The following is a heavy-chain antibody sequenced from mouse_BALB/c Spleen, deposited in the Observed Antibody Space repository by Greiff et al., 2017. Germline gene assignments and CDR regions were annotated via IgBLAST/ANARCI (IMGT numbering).Heavy chain of an antibody. D-gene: IGHD2-14*01. V-gene: IGHV7-3*02. CDR3: ARDRGEVRLDY. CDR1: GFTFTDYY. CDR2: IRNKANGYTT. Sequence: EVQLVESGGGLVQPGGSLRLSCATSGFTFTDYYMSWVRQPPGKALEWLGFIRNKANGYTTEYSASVKGRFTISRDNSQSILYLQMNTLRAEDSATDYCARDRGEVRLDYWGQGTTLTVSS. J-gene: IGHJ2*01.